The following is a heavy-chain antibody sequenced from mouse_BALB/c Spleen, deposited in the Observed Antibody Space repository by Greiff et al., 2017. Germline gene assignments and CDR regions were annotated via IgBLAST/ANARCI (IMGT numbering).Heavy chain of an antibody. D-gene: IGHD2-2*01. J-gene: IGHJ2*01. CDR3: ARKDYGYDGYYFDY. CDR2: ISYSGST. CDR1: GYSITSDYA. Sequence: EVKLQESGPGLVKPSQSLSLTCTVTGYSITSDYAWNWIRQFPGNKLEWMGYISYSGSTSYNPSLKSRISITRDTSKNQFFLQLHSVTTEDTATYYCARKDYGYDGYYFDYWGQGTTLTVSS. V-gene: IGHV3-2*02.